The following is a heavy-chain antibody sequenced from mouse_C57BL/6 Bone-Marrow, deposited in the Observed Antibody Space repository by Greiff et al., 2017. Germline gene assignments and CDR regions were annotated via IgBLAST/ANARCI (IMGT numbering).Heavy chain of an antibody. J-gene: IGHJ3*01. CDR1: GYTFTSYG. D-gene: IGHD1-1*02. Sequence: QVQLQQSGAELARPGASVKLSCKASGYTFTSYGISWVKQRTGQGLEWIGEIYPRSGNTYYNEKFKGKATLTADKSSSTAYMELRSLTSDDSAVFFCARGGWAWFANWCQGTRVTVTA. CDR3: ARGGWAWFAN. V-gene: IGHV1-81*01. CDR2: IYPRSGNT.